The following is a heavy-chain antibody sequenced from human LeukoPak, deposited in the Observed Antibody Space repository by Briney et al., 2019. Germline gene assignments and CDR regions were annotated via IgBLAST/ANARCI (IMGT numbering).Heavy chain of an antibody. CDR3: ARLGVCWFDP. V-gene: IGHV4-34*01. CDR2: INHSGST. D-gene: IGHD3-10*01. J-gene: IGHJ5*02. CDR1: GGSFSGYY. Sequence: SETLSLTCAVCGGSFSGYYWSWIRQPPGKGLEWIGEINHSGSTNYNPSLKSRVTISVDTSKNQFSLKLSSVTAADTAVYYCARLGVCWFDPWGQGTLVTVSS.